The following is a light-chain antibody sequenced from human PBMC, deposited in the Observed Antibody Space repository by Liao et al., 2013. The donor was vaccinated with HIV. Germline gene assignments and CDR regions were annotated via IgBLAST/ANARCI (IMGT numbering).Light chain of an antibody. Sequence: SYELTQPPSVSVSPGQTASITCSGDKLGDRYACWYQQKPGQSPMLVIYQDSKRPSGIPERFSGSNSGNTATLTISGTQAMDEADYYCQVWDSSTDHRVFGGGTKLTVL. V-gene: IGLV3-1*01. CDR1: KLGDRY. CDR3: QVWDSSTDHRV. CDR2: QDS. J-gene: IGLJ3*02.